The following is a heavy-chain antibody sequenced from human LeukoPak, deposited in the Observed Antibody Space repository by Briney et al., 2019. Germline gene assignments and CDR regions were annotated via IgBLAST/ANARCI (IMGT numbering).Heavy chain of an antibody. CDR1: GYTFTGYY. V-gene: IGHV1-2*02. Sequence: ASVKVSCKASGYTFTGYYMHWVRQAPGQGLEWMGWINPNSGGTNYAQKFQGTVTMTRDTSISTAYMELSRLRSDDTAVYYCARVRIVGGYFDYWGQGTLVTVSS. CDR3: ARVRIVGGYFDY. D-gene: IGHD1-26*01. J-gene: IGHJ4*02. CDR2: INPNSGGT.